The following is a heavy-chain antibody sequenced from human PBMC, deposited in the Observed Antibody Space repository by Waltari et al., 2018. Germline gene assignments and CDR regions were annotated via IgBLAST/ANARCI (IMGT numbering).Heavy chain of an antibody. CDR3: ARNRFYVATPWLYGLDV. CDR1: GYSFAGYW. V-gene: IGHV5-51*01. Sequence: EVQLVQSGAEVKKPGESLKISCKGSGYSFAGYWIAWVRQVPGEGLGWIGISYPGYPATHYSPSFEGQVSFSVDKAISAAYLQWRSLKASDTAIYYCARNRFYVATPWLYGLDVWGLGTTVTVSS. D-gene: IGHD6-6*01. CDR2: SYPGYPAT. J-gene: IGHJ6*04.